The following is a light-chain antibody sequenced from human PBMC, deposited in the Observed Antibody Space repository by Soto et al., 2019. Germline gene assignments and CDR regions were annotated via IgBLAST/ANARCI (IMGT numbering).Light chain of an antibody. J-gene: IGKJ2*01. CDR1: QSISSY. CDR2: AAS. V-gene: IGKV1-39*01. CDR3: QQSYSTPYT. Sequence: DIQMTQSPSSLSASVGDRVTITCRASQSISSYLNWYQQKPGKAPKLLIYAASSLQSGVPSRFSGSGSVTDFNLTISSLQPEDFAPYYCQQSYSTPYTFGQGTKLEIK.